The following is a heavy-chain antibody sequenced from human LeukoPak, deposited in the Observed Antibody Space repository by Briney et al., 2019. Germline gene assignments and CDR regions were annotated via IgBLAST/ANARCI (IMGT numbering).Heavy chain of an antibody. CDR2: INHSRST. CDR1: GGSFSGYY. D-gene: IGHD3-3*01. J-gene: IGHJ6*03. CDR3: ARGRPIFGVAYYMDV. Sequence: PSETLSLTCAVYGGSFSGYYWSWIRQPPGKGLEWIGEINHSRSTNYNPSLKSRVTISVDTSKNQFSLKLSSVTAADTAVYYCARGRPIFGVAYYMDVWGKGATVTVSS. V-gene: IGHV4-34*01.